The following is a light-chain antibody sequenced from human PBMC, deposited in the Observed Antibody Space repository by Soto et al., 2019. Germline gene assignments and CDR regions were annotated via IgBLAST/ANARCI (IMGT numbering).Light chain of an antibody. CDR3: QQYDKWPIT. V-gene: IGKV3D-15*01. J-gene: IGKJ5*01. CDR1: QSIPTTY. Sequence: EIVLTQSPGTLSLSPGEGATLACRASQSIPTTYFAWYQQKPGQAPRLLIYGISTRSTGIPDRLSGSGSGTEFTLTISSLQSEDFAVYYCQQYDKWPITFGQGTRLEIK. CDR2: GIS.